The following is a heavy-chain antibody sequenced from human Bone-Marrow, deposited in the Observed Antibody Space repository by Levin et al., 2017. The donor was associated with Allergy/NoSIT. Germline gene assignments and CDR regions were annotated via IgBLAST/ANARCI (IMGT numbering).Heavy chain of an antibody. V-gene: IGHV3-48*01. J-gene: IGHJ4*02. Sequence: GESLKISCAASGFTFSSFNMNWVRQAPGKGLEWVSYISSSSNSIYYAHSVKGRFTISRDNAKNSLYLQMNTLRAEDTAVYYCAREYCSSTSCVSDYWGQGTLVTVSS. CDR2: ISSSSNSI. D-gene: IGHD2-2*01. CDR3: AREYCSSTSCVSDY. CDR1: GFTFSSFN.